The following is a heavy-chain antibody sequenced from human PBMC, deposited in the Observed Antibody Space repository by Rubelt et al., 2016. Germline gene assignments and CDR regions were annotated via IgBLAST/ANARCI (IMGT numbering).Heavy chain of an antibody. J-gene: IGHJ6*02. D-gene: IGHD3-10*01. Sequence: QVQLVQSGAEVKKPGASVKVSCKASGYTFTSYGISWVRQAPGQGLEWMGWISAYNGNTNYAQKLQGRVTMTTDTSTSTAYMELRSLRSDDTAVYYCATFSAVDLLEDSYHGMEVWGQGTTVTVSS. V-gene: IGHV1-18*01. CDR2: ISAYNGNT. CDR3: ATFSAVDLLEDSYHGMEV. CDR1: GYTFTSYG.